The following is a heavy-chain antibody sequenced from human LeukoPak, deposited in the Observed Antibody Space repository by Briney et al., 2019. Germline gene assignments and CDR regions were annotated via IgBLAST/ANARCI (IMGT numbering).Heavy chain of an antibody. J-gene: IGHJ4*02. CDR3: AKTWRDGYKRGGRTFDY. CDR1: GFTLSSYA. V-gene: IGHV3-23*01. Sequence: GGSLRLSCPASGFTLSSYAMSWVRQAPGKGLEWVSAISGSGGSTYYADSVKGRFTISRDNSKNTLYLQMNSLRAEDTAVYYCAKTWRDGYKRGGRTFDYWGQGTLVTVSS. CDR2: ISGSGGST. D-gene: IGHD5-24*01.